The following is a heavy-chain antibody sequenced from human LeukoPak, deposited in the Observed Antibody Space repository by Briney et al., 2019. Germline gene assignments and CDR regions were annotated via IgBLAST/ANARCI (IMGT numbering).Heavy chain of an antibody. V-gene: IGHV3-21*01. CDR3: ARDGGYDFWSGYYPLDAFDI. CDR1: GLTFSTYT. D-gene: IGHD3-3*01. CDR2: VSSSSSYI. J-gene: IGHJ3*02. Sequence: PGGSLRLSCAASGLTFSTYTMNWVRQAPGKGLEWVSSVSSSSSYIHYADSVKGRFTISRDNAKNSLYLQMNSLRAEDTAVYYCARDGGYDFWSGYYPLDAFDIWGQGTMVTVSS.